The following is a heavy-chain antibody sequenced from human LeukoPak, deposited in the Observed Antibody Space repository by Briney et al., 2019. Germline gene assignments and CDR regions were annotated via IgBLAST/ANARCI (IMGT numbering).Heavy chain of an antibody. D-gene: IGHD2-2*01. CDR2: MNPNSANT. CDR3: ARVNCSSNSSRSKCLDY. J-gene: IGHJ4*02. V-gene: IGHV1-8*01. Sequence: ASVTVSCKPSVYTFTNYDINWVRQATGQGLEWLGWMNPNSANTGHPQKFRGRVTMTRNTSISTAYMELSSLRSEDTAVYYCARVNCSSNSSRSKCLDYWGQGTLVTVSS. CDR1: VYTFTNYD.